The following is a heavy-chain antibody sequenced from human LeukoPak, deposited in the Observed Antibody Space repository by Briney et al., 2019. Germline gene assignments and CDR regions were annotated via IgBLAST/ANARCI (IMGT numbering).Heavy chain of an antibody. V-gene: IGHV3-21*01. J-gene: IGHJ5*02. CDR3: ARGNWNDIPPYNWFDP. Sequence: PGGSLRLSCVVSGFTFSSYSMNWVRQAPGKGLEWVSSISGSSSYIYYADSVKGRFTISRDNAKNSLYLQMNSLRAEDTAVYYCARGNWNDIPPYNWFDPWGQGTLVTVSS. D-gene: IGHD1-1*01. CDR1: GFTFSSYS. CDR2: ISGSSSYI.